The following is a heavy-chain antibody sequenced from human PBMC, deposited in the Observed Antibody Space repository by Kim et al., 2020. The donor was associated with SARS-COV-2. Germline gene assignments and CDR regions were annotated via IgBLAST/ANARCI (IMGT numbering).Heavy chain of an antibody. CDR1: GHTLTTYA. V-gene: IGHV1-3*01. Sequence: ASVKVSCKASGHTLTTYAIHWVRQAPGQRLEWIGWLDPADTNTRYSKKFQGRVTVTRDTSASTAYMEVGSLRSEDTAVYFCASPLASGTYSLGHWGQGTLVTVSS. CDR2: LDPADTNT. CDR3: ASPLASGTYSLGH. J-gene: IGHJ4*02. D-gene: IGHD1-26*01.